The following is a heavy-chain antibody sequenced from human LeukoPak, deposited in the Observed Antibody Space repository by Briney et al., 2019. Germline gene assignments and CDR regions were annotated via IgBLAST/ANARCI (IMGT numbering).Heavy chain of an antibody. CDR1: GFTFSSYG. CDR2: IRYDGSNK. D-gene: IGHD2-2*01. V-gene: IGHV3-30*02. CDR3: AKEAHIVVVPAALGI. J-gene: IGHJ3*02. Sequence: GGSLRLSCAASGFTFSSYGMHWVRQAPGKGLEWVAFIRYDGSNKYYADSVKGRFTISRDNSKNTLYLQMNSLRAEDTAGYYCAKEAHIVVVPAALGIWGQGTMVTVSS.